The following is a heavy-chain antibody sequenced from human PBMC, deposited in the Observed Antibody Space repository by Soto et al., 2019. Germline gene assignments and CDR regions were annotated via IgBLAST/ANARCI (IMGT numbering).Heavy chain of an antibody. Sequence: QVKLVQSGAEVKKPGASVKVSCKASGYTFTSYAMHWVRQAPGQRLEWMGWINAGNGNTKYSQKFQGRVTITRDTSASTAYMELSSLRSEDTAVYYCAKPSRPCSGGSCYWAHFDYWGQGTLVTVSS. J-gene: IGHJ4*02. V-gene: IGHV1-3*01. CDR2: INAGNGNT. D-gene: IGHD2-15*01. CDR3: AKPSRPCSGGSCYWAHFDY. CDR1: GYTFTSYA.